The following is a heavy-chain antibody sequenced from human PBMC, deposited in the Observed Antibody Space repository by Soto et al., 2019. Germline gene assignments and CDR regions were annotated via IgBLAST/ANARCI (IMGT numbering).Heavy chain of an antibody. CDR3: ARVRKPGIAVADAFDI. CDR2: INPNSGGT. D-gene: IGHD6-19*01. CDR1: GYTFTGYY. Sequence: ASVKVSCKASGYTFTGYYMHWVRQAPGQGLEWMGWINPNSGGTNYAQKFQGRVTMTRDTYISTACMELSRLRSDDTAVYYCARVRKPGIAVADAFDIWGQGTMVTVSS. J-gene: IGHJ3*02. V-gene: IGHV1-2*02.